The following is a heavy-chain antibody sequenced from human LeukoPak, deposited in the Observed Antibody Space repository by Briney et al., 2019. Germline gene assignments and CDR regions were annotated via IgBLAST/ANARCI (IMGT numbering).Heavy chain of an antibody. J-gene: IGHJ5*02. CDR1: GASINNGGYY. CDR3: ARDRRVTMFGMVTHRWFDP. CDR2: IYYTGST. Sequence: SETLSLTCTVSGASINNGGYYWSWIRQHPEKGLEWIEYIYYTGSTYKNPSLKSRLTISLHTSKNQFSLILSSVTAADTGVYYCARDRRVTMFGMVTHRWFDPWGQGTLVIVSS. V-gene: IGHV4-31*03. D-gene: IGHD3-3*01.